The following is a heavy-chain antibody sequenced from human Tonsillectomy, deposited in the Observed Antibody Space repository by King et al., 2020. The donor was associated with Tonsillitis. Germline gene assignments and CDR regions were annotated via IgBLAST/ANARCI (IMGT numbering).Heavy chain of an antibody. CDR1: SGSISSSSYY. CDR2: VYYSGSA. Sequence: QLQESGPGLVKPSETLSLTCTVSSGSISSSSYYCGWIRLPPGMGRGWIGGVYYSGSAYYNPSLNSRVPVSVDTSKNQFSLKLCSVTAADTAVYYCARIQWLANYYYYYMDVWGKGTTVTVSS. CDR3: ARIQWLANYYYYYMDV. J-gene: IGHJ6*03. V-gene: IGHV4-39*01. D-gene: IGHD6-19*01.